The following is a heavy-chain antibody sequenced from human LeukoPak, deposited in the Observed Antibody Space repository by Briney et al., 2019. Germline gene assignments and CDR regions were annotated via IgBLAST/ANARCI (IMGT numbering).Heavy chain of an antibody. D-gene: IGHD3-16*01. Sequence: GGSLRLSCAASGFTFSSYAMSWVRQAPGKGLDWVSGILDSGYSTYYANSVKGRFNISRDNSNNTLYLQMNSLRAEDTAVYYCAKLGGHPLHNYYVGVWGKGTTVAVSS. CDR2: ILDSGYST. CDR1: GFTFSSYA. V-gene: IGHV3-23*01. J-gene: IGHJ6*03. CDR3: AKLGGHPLHNYYVGV.